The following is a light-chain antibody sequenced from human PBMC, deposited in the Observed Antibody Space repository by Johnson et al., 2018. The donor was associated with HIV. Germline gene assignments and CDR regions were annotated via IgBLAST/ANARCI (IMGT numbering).Light chain of an antibody. J-gene: IGLJ1*01. CDR1: SSNIGNNY. CDR3: GTWDSSLRTGF. CDR2: DNN. Sequence: QSVLTQSPSVSAAPGQKVTISCSGSSSNIGNNYVSWYQQLPGTAPKLLIYDNNKRPSGIPDRFSGSKSGTSATLGITGLQTGDEADYYFGTWDSSLRTGFLGTGTKFTFL. V-gene: IGLV1-51*01.